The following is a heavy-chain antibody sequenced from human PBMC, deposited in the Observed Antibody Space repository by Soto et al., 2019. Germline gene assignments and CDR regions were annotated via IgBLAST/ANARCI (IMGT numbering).Heavy chain of an antibody. D-gene: IGHD4-17*01. CDR3: ARRYGPGFDY. V-gene: IGHV4-59*08. CDR1: GGSISSYY. Sequence: SETLSLTCTVSGGSISSYYWSWIRQPPGKGLEWIGYIYYSGSTNYNPSLKSRVTIAVDTSKDQFSLKLSSVTAADTAVYYCARRYGPGFDYWGQGTLVTVSS. J-gene: IGHJ4*02. CDR2: IYYSGST.